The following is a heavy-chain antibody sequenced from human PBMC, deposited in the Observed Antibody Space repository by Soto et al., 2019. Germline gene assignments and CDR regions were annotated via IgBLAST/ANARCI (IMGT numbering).Heavy chain of an antibody. Sequence: PGGSLRLSCAASGFTFSNAWMSWVRQAPGKGLEWVGRIKSKTDGGTTDYAAPVKGRFTISRDDSKNTLYLQMNSLKTEDTAVYYCTTEDPVTFYYYYGMDVWGQGTTVTVSS. D-gene: IGHD2-21*02. CDR3: TTEDPVTFYYYYGMDV. V-gene: IGHV3-15*01. CDR2: IKSKTDGGTT. J-gene: IGHJ6*02. CDR1: GFTFSNAW.